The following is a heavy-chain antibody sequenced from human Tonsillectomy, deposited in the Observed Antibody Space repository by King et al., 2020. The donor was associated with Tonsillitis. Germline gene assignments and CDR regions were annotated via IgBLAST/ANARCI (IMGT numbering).Heavy chain of an antibody. Sequence: MQLQESGPGLVKASETLSLTCSVSGGSIISYYWGWIRQPPGQGLEWIGFIHSSGTINYNPSLKSRLTLSVDTSNNQISLSLTSVTATDTAVYYCARHGVSVAGTGFNDYWGQGTLVTVSS. D-gene: IGHD6-19*01. V-gene: IGHV4-59*08. CDR1: GGSIISYY. CDR3: ARHGVSVAGTGFNDY. CDR2: IHSSGTI. J-gene: IGHJ4*02.